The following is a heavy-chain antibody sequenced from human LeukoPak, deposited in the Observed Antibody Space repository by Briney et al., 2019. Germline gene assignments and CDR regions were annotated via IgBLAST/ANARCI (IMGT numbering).Heavy chain of an antibody. CDR2: IRYDGNSK. CDR3: AKDRPPRNRYYYSMDV. D-gene: IGHD1-14*01. J-gene: IGHJ6*03. CDR1: GFTFSSFG. V-gene: IGHV3-30*02. Sequence: PGGSLRLSCAASGFTFSSFGMHWVRQTPGKGLEWVAFIRYDGNSKYNADSVKGRFTISRDNSKNTLYLQMNSLRAEDTAVYYCAKDRPPRNRYYYSMDVGGKGTTVTVSS.